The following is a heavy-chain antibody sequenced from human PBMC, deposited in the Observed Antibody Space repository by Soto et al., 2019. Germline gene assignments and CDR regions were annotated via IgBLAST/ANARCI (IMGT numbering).Heavy chain of an antibody. J-gene: IGHJ5*02. CDR1: GGSITSYA. CDR3: ARDRCNSVGCYCWLDP. Sequence: QVQQVQSGPEVKKPGSSVKVSCKASGGSITSYAVSWVRQAPGQGLEWKGGIISMFGTTHYAQKFQGRVTITADESTNTVYMDLFRLRSDDTAIYYCARDRCNSVGCYCWLDPWGQGTLVTVSS. CDR2: IISMFGTT. D-gene: IGHD1-26*01. V-gene: IGHV1-69*01.